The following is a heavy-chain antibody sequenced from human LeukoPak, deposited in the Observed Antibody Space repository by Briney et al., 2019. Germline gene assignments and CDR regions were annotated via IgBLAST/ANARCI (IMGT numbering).Heavy chain of an antibody. J-gene: IGHJ4*02. CDR2: INHSGST. V-gene: IGHV4-34*01. CDR1: GGSISSYY. CDR3: ARARVYYDFWSGYNHFDY. D-gene: IGHD3-3*01. Sequence: PSETLSLTCTVSGGSISSYYWSWIRQPPGKGLEWIGEINHSGSTNYNPSLKSRVTISVDTSKNQFSLKLSSVTAADTAVYYCARARVYYDFWSGYNHFDYWGQGTLVTVSS.